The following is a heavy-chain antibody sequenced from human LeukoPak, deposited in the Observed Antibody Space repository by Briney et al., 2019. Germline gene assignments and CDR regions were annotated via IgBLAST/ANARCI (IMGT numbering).Heavy chain of an antibody. Sequence: GASVKVSCKTSGYTFTSYDIHWVRQATGQGLEWMGWMNPDSGNTGYAQKFQGRVAMTRDTSITTAYMELSSLRSEDTAVYYCARGKYCSSTSCYWYFDLWGRGTLVTVSS. CDR1: GYTFTSYD. J-gene: IGHJ2*01. V-gene: IGHV1-8*01. CDR2: MNPDSGNT. CDR3: ARGKYCSSTSCYWYFDL. D-gene: IGHD2-2*01.